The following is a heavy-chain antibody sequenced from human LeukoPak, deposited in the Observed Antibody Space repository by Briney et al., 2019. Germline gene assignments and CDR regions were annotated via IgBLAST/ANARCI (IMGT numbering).Heavy chain of an antibody. V-gene: IGHV3-74*01. CDR1: GFTFSTYW. D-gene: IGHD3-16*01. CDR2: IKSDGGT. J-gene: IGHJ1*01. Sequence: PGGSLRLSCAASGFTFSTYWMRWVRHAPGKGLVWVSRIKSDGGTNYAASVKGRFTISRDDAKKTVSLQMNSPRRGDTGASYCGTAPSEIGDYDPEYLRHWGQGTLVSVSS. CDR3: GTAPSEIGDYDPEYLRH.